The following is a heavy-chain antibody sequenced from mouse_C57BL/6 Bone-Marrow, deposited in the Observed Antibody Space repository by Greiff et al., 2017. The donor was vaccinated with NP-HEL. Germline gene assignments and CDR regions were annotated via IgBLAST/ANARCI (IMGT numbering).Heavy chain of an antibody. J-gene: IGHJ3*01. Sequence: EVQLQQSGPELVKPGASVKISCKASGYTFTDYYMNWVKQSHGKSLEWIGDINPNNGGTSYNQKFKGKATLTVDKSSSTAYMELRSLTSEYSAVYYCAKRGFAYWGQGTLVTVSA. CDR2: INPNNGGT. CDR3: AKRGFAY. CDR1: GYTFTDYY. V-gene: IGHV1-26*01.